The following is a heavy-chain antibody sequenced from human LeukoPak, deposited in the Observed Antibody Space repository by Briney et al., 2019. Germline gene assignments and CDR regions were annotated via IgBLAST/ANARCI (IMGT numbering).Heavy chain of an antibody. CDR3: TCHSGWSGPSE. V-gene: IGHV4-59*01. CDR1: GGSISSYY. Sequence: SETLSLTCTVSGGSISSYYWSWIRQPPGKGLEWIGYIYYSGSTSYNPSLKSRVTISVDTSKNQFSLKLSSVTAADTAVYYCTCHSGWSGPSEWGQGTLVIVSS. J-gene: IGHJ4*02. CDR2: IYYSGST. D-gene: IGHD6-19*01.